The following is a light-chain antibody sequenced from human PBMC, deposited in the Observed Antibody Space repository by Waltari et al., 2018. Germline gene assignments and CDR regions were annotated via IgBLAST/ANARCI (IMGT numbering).Light chain of an antibody. CDR3: CSYAGSGTFVV. CDR1: SSDVGSNNL. J-gene: IGLJ2*01. CDR2: EVS. V-gene: IGLV2-23*02. Sequence: QSALTQPASVSGSPGQSLTISCPGPSSDVGSNNLVSWYQQHPGQAPKVVIYEVSERPSGISNRFSGSKSGITAALTISGLQPEDEADYYCCSYAGSGTFVVFGGGTKLTVL.